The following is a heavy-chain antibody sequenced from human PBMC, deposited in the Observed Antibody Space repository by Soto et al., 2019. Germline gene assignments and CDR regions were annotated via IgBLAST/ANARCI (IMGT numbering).Heavy chain of an antibody. J-gene: IGHJ4*02. V-gene: IGHV4-39*01. CDR2: IYYSGST. D-gene: IGHD5-18*01. CDR1: GGSISSSSYY. CDR3: ASSSKGYSYGLTLY. Sequence: QLQLQESGPGLVKPSETLSLTCTVSGGSISSSSYYWGWIRQPPGKGLEWIGSIYYSGSTYYNPSLKSRVTISVDTSKNQFSLKLSSVTAADTAVYYCASSSKGYSYGLTLYWGQGTLVTVSS.